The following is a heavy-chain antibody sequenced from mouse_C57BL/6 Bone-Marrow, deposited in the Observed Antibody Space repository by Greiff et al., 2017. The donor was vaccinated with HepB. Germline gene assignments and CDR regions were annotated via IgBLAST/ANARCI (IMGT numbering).Heavy chain of an antibody. CDR2: ISSGSSTI. CDR3: ARPAMDY. V-gene: IGHV5-17*01. Sequence: DVKLVESGGGLVKPGGSLKLSCAASGFTFSDYGMHWVRQAPEKGLEWVAYISSGSSTIYYADTVKGLFTISRDNAKNTLFLQMTSLRSEDTAMYYCARPAMDYWGQGTSVTVSS. J-gene: IGHJ4*01. CDR1: GFTFSDYG.